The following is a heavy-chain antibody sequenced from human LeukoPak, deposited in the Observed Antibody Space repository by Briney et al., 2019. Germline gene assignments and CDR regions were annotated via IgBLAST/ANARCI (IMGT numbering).Heavy chain of an antibody. V-gene: IGHV1-24*01. J-gene: IGHJ4*02. CDR1: GYTLTELS. CDR2: FDPEDGET. Sequence: ASVKVSCKASGYTLTELSMHWVRQAPGKGLEWMGGFDPEDGETIYARKFQGRVTMTEDTSTDTAYMELSSLRSEDTAVYYCATTSDTAIPEFDYWGQGTLVTVSS. CDR3: ATTSDTAIPEFDY. D-gene: IGHD5-18*01.